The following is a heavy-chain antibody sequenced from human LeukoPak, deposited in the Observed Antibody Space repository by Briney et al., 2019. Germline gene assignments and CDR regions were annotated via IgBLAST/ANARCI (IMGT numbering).Heavy chain of an antibody. D-gene: IGHD3-16*01. V-gene: IGHV1-18*01. CDR1: NYTFTSYG. Sequence: ASVKVSCKAFNYTFTSYGISRVRQAPGKGLEWMAWISPYNGKTLYAEKYQGRVTLTTETSTDTAFMELTSLTSDDTAVYYCARGPGNYDYVRPGDYWGQGTLVTVSS. J-gene: IGHJ4*02. CDR2: ISPYNGKT. CDR3: ARGPGNYDYVRPGDY.